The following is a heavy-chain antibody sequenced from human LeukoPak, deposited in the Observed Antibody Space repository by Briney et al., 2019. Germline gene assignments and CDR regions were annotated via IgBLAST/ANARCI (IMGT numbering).Heavy chain of an antibody. V-gene: IGHV4-59*08. Sequence: PSETLSLTCNVYGGSISDYYWNWIRQPPGKGLEWIGYIHHSGTTSSNPSLKSRVTISIDTSKNQFSLNLNSVTAADMAIYYCARWPIHLGYCSGSLCHKWFDPWGQGTLVTVSS. CDR2: IHHSGTT. D-gene: IGHD2-15*01. J-gene: IGHJ5*02. CDR1: GGSISDYY. CDR3: ARWPIHLGYCSGSLCHKWFDP.